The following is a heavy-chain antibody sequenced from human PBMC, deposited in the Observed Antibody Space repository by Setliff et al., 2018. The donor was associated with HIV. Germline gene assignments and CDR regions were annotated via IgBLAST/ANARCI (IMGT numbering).Heavy chain of an antibody. CDR1: GGSFSDYY. D-gene: IGHD3-10*01. Sequence: SETLSLTCAVYGGSFSDYYWSWIRQPPGKGLEWIGEIYHSGSTIYNPSLKSRVTISVDTSKNQFSLKLSSVTAADTAVYYCARRSYFDYWGQGTLVTVSS. CDR2: IYHSGST. J-gene: IGHJ4*02. CDR3: ARRSYFDY. V-gene: IGHV4-34*01.